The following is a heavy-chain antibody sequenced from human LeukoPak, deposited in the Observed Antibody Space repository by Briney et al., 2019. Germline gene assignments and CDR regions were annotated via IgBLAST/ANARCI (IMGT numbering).Heavy chain of an antibody. CDR3: ARYDVQDTAMDY. CDR1: GFTFSSYW. D-gene: IGHD5-18*01. J-gene: IGHJ4*02. V-gene: IGHV3-7*01. CDR2: IKQDGSEK. Sequence: PGGSLRLSCAASGFTFSSYWMSWVRQAPGKGLEWVANIKQDGSEKYYVDSVKGRFTISRDNAKNSLYLQVNSLRAEDTAVYYYARYDVQDTAMDYWGQGTLVTVSS.